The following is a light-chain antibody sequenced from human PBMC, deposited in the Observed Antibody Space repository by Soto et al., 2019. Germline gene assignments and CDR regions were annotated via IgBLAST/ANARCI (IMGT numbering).Light chain of an antibody. J-gene: IGKJ4*01. CDR3: QQYNTWPLT. CDR1: QSLSSH. V-gene: IGKV3-15*01. Sequence: EIVMMQSPATLSVSPGERTTLSCRASQSLSSHLAWYQQKPGQAPRLLIYFTSTRATGIPARFSGSGSGTDFTLTISSLQSEDFAVYYCQQYNTWPLTFGGGTKVETK. CDR2: FTS.